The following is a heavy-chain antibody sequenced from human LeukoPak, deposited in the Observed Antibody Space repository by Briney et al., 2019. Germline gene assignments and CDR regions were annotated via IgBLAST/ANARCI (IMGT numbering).Heavy chain of an antibody. D-gene: IGHD6-13*01. CDR1: GFTFRRHG. V-gene: IGHV3-33*07. CDR3: ARDVSYNSLDY. J-gene: IGHJ4*02. Sequence: GGSLRLSCATSGFTFRRHGFYWVRQAPGKGLEWVAVIWYDGSKKYYADSVKGRSTISRDNSKNTLYLEMNSLRAEDTAVYYCARDVSYNSLDYWGQGTLVTVSS. CDR2: IWYDGSKK.